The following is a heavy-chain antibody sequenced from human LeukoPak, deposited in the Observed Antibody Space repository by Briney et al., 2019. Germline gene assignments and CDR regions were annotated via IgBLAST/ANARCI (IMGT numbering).Heavy chain of an antibody. D-gene: IGHD3-16*01. J-gene: IGHJ3*02. CDR3: AKARGPERYYDYVWGSLYAFDI. V-gene: IGHV4-39*07. CDR2: IYHSGST. CDR1: GGSINSHIYY. Sequence: SETLSLTCTVSGGSINSHIYYWGWIRQPPGKGLEWIGSIYHSGSTYYNPSLKSRVTISVDTSKNQFSLKLSSVTAADTAVYYCAKARGPERYYDYVWGSLYAFDIWGQGTMVTVSS.